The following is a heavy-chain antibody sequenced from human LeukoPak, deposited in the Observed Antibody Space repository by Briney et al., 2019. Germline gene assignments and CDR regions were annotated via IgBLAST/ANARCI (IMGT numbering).Heavy chain of an antibody. CDR1: GFTFSTYA. D-gene: IGHD3-22*01. Sequence: GGSLRLSCTAFGFTFSTYAMHWVRQAPGKGLEWVANIKQDGSEKYYVDSVKGRFTISRDNAKNSLYLQMNSLRAEDTAVYYCGPDYDYYDSSGYHTYWGQGTLVTVSS. CDR3: GPDYDYYDSSGYHTY. CDR2: IKQDGSEK. J-gene: IGHJ4*02. V-gene: IGHV3-7*03.